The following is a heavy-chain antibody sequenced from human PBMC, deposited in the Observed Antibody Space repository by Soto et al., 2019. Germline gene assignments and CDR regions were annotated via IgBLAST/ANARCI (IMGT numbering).Heavy chain of an antibody. CDR1: GGSISSGGYS. CDR3: AKGNGWYYY. Sequence: SETLSLTCTVSGGSISSGGYSWTWIRQPPGKGLEWIGYIYYSGYTDYNPSLKSRVTIAIDTSKNQFSLKLNSVTAADTAVYYCAKGNGWYYYWGQGTLVTVSS. D-gene: IGHD6-19*01. V-gene: IGHV4-61*08. CDR2: IYYSGYT. J-gene: IGHJ4*02.